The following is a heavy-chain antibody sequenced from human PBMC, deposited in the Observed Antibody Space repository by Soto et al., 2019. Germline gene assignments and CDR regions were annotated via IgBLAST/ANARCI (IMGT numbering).Heavy chain of an antibody. CDR3: ATYLSRFLYYESSGPARGYFDY. CDR2: ISAYNGNT. V-gene: IGHV1-18*01. CDR1: GYTFTSYG. D-gene: IGHD3-22*01. Sequence: ASVKVSCKASGYTFTSYGISWVRQAPGQGLEWMGWISAYNGNTNYAQKLQGRVTMTTDTSTSTAYMELRSLRSEDTAVYYCATYLSRFLYYESSGPARGYFDYWGQGTLVTVSS. J-gene: IGHJ4*02.